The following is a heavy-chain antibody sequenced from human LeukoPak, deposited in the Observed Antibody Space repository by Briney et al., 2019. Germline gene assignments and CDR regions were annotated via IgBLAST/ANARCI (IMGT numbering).Heavy chain of an antibody. CDR1: GLTFSRFS. D-gene: IGHD3-10*01. CDR2: ISSSGKYT. Sequence: GGSLRLSCAASGLTFSRFSMNWVRQAPGKGPEWVSSISSSGKYTYYADSLKGRLTISRDNAKNSLDLQMNSLRAEDTAVYYCTRSLPVVRACDTFDIWGQGTMVTVSS. V-gene: IGHV3-21*01. J-gene: IGHJ3*02. CDR3: TRSLPVVRACDTFDI.